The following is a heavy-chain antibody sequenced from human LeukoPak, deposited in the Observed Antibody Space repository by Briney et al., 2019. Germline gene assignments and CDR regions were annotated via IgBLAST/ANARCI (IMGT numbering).Heavy chain of an antibody. J-gene: IGHJ4*02. V-gene: IGHV3-7*03. CDR1: GFTFSSYW. CDR2: IKQDGSEK. Sequence: PGGSLRLSCAVSGFTFSSYWMSWVRQAPGKGLEWVANIKQDGSEKYYVDSVKGRFTISRDNSKNTLYLQMNSLRAEDTAVYYCAKDRPTWPIDYWGQGTLVTVSS. D-gene: IGHD5-12*01. CDR3: AKDRPTWPIDY.